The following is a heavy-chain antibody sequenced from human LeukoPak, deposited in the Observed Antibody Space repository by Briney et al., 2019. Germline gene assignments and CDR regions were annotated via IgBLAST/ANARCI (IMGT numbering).Heavy chain of an antibody. CDR2: IKQDGNEN. V-gene: IGHV3-7*01. Sequence: PGGSLRLSCVASGFSFSSSYMSWVRQAPGKGLEWVANIKQDGNENHYVDSVKGRSTNSRDNAKSSLYLQMNSLRAEDTAVYYCARDPRGSEYSHFDSWGQGTLVTVSS. CDR3: ARDPRGSEYSHFDS. J-gene: IGHJ4*02. CDR1: GFSFSSSY. D-gene: IGHD3-10*01.